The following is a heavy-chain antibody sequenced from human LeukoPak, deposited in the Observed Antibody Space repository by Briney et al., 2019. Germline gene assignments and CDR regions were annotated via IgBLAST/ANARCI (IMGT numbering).Heavy chain of an antibody. D-gene: IGHD7-27*01. CDR3: AKDMVWGWYFDL. J-gene: IGHJ2*01. Sequence: GGSLRLSCAASGFAFADYAIHWVRQGPGGGLEWVSLTSGDGGTTYYADSVKGRFTISRDNSKNSLFLQMNSLRTEDTALYYCAKDMVWGWYFDLWGRGTLVTVST. V-gene: IGHV3-43*02. CDR1: GFAFADYA. CDR2: TSGDGGTT.